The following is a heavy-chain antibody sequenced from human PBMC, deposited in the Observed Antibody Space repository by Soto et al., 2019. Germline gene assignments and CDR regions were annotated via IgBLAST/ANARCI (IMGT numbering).Heavy chain of an antibody. V-gene: IGHV1-8*01. Sequence: VASVKVSCKASGYTFTSYDINWVRQATGQGLEWMGWMNPNSGNTGYAQKFQGRVTMTRNTSISTAYMELSSLRSEDTAVYYCARGSGSSSLLYYYMDVWGKGTTVTVSS. CDR2: MNPNSGNT. D-gene: IGHD6-6*01. J-gene: IGHJ6*03. CDR3: ARGSGSSSLLYYYMDV. CDR1: GYTFTSYD.